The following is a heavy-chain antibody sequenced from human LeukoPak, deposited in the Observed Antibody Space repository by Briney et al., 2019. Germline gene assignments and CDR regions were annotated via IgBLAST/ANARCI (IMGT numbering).Heavy chain of an antibody. D-gene: IGHD6-19*01. CDR3: ARAPYSSGWYGSFEY. Sequence: PGGSLRLSCAASGFTFSSYVMSWVRQAPGKGLEWVSTVSGGGGTTYYADSVKGRFTISRDNSKTTVCLQMNSLRVEDTAVYYCARAPYSSGWYGSFEYSGQGTLVTVSS. CDR1: GFTFSSYV. V-gene: IGHV3-23*01. J-gene: IGHJ4*02. CDR2: VSGGGGTT.